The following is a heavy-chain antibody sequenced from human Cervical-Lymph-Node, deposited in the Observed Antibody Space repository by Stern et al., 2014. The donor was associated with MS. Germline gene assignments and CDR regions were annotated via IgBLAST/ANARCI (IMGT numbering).Heavy chain of an antibody. CDR1: GGTFSSYA. Sequence: VQLVESGAEVKKPGSSVKVSCKASGGTFSSYAISWVRKAPGQGSEWMGGSIPFFGTANYAQKFQGRVTITADESTSTAYMELSSLRSEDTAVYYCARGELKEGLVRGMDVWGQGTTVTVSS. J-gene: IGHJ6*02. CDR3: ARGELKEGLVRGMDV. V-gene: IGHV1-69*01. D-gene: IGHD1-26*01. CDR2: SIPFFGTA.